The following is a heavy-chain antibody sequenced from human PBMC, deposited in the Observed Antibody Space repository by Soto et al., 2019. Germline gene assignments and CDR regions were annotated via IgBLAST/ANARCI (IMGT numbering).Heavy chain of an antibody. J-gene: IGHJ6*03. CDR1: GGTFSSYT. D-gene: IGHD3-3*01. CDR3: ARGGSYYDFWSGYRTGSYYYMDV. Sequence: QVQLVQSGAEVKKPGSSVKVSCKASGGTFSSYTISWVRQAPGQGLEWMGRIIPILGIANYAQKFQGRVTITADKSTSTAYMELSSLRSEDTAVYYCARGGSYYDFWSGYRTGSYYYMDVWGKGTTVTVSS. CDR2: IIPILGIA. V-gene: IGHV1-69*02.